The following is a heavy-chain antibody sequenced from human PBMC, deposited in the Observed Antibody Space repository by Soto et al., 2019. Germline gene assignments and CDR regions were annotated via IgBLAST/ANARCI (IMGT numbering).Heavy chain of an antibody. Sequence: SETLSLTCAVYGGSFSGYYWSWIRQPPGKGLEWIGEINHSGSTNYNPSLKSRVTISVDTSKNQFSLKLSSVTAADTAVYYCARDLWGYCGTDCYPLDVWGQGTTVTVSS. CDR2: INHSGST. CDR1: GGSFSGYY. J-gene: IGHJ6*02. CDR3: ARDLWGYCGTDCYPLDV. D-gene: IGHD2-21*02. V-gene: IGHV4-34*01.